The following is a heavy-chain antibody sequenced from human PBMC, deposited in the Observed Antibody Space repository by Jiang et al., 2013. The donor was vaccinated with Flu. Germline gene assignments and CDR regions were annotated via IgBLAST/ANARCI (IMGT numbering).Heavy chain of an antibody. CDR2: IYYSGST. Sequence: SLTCTVSGGSISSYYWSWIRQPPGKGLEWIGYIYYSGSTNYNPSLKSRVTISVDTSKNQFSLKLSSVTAADTAVYYCAREGIVGPQGWFDPWGQGTLVTVSS. V-gene: IGHV4-59*01. D-gene: IGHD1-26*01. J-gene: IGHJ5*02. CDR3: AREGIVGPQGWFDP. CDR1: GGSISSYY.